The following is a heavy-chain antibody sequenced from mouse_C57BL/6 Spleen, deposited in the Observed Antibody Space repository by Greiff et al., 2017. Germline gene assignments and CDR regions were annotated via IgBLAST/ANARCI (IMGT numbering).Heavy chain of an antibody. CDR2: IHPNSGST. D-gene: IGHD4-1*01. V-gene: IGHV1-64*01. CDR1: GYTFTSYW. Sequence: QVHVKQPGAELVKPGASVKLSCKASGYTFTSYWMHWVKQRPGQGLEWIGMIHPNSGSTNYNEKFKSKATLTVDKSSSTAYMQLSSLTSEDSAVYYCAREGLTGSFAYWGQGTLVTVSA. J-gene: IGHJ3*01. CDR3: AREGLTGSFAY.